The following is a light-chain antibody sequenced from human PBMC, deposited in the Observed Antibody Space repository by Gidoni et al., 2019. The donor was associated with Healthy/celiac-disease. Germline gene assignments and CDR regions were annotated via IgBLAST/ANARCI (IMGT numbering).Light chain of an antibody. CDR2: DAS. CDR3: QQYDNLPPHT. J-gene: IGKJ4*01. Sequence: DIQMTQSPSSLSASVGDRVTITCQASQDISNYFNWYQQKPGKAPKLLIYDASNLETGVPSRFSGSGSGTDFTFTISSLQPEDIATYYCQQYDNLPPHTFGGGTKVEIK. CDR1: QDISNY. V-gene: IGKV1-33*01.